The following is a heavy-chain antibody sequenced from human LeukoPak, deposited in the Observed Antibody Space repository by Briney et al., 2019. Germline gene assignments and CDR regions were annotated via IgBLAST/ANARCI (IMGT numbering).Heavy chain of an antibody. CDR1: GYTFTSYD. CDR2: MNPNSGNT. Sequence: ASVKVSCKAPGYTFTSYDINWVRQSTGQGLEWMGWMNPNSGNTDYAQKFQGRVTITRSTSMSTAYMELGSLRSEDTAVYYCARQRDSFDIWGQGTTVTVSS. D-gene: IGHD3-22*01. V-gene: IGHV1-8*03. CDR3: ARQRDSFDI. J-gene: IGHJ3*02.